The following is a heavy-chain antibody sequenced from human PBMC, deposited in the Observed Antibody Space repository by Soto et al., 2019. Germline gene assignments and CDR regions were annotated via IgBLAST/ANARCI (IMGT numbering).Heavy chain of an antibody. CDR2: IWFDGSKI. Sequence: GGSLRLSCAASGFTFSSYAMHWVRQAPGKGLEWVALIWFDGSKIYYADSVKGRFSISRDNSNNTLSLQMDSLRAEDSAVYYCARGEXDYGSGISNYFYYYGLNVWGQGTTVTVSS. D-gene: IGHD3-10*01. V-gene: IGHV3-33*01. J-gene: IGHJ6*02. CDR1: GFTFSSYA. CDR3: ARGEXDYGSGISNYFYYYGLNV.